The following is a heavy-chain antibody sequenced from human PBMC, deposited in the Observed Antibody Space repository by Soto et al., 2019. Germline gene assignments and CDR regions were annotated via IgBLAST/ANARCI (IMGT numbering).Heavy chain of an antibody. CDR2: IYYSGST. D-gene: IGHD3-10*01. CDR1: SGSISSGGYY. CDR3: ACHHYGSALDY. V-gene: IGHV4-31*03. Sequence: QVQLQESGLGLVKPSQTLSLTCTVSSGSISSGGYYWSWIRQHPGKGLEWIGYIYYSGSTYYNPSLKSRDNKTVDTSKNQFSLRLNSVTAADTAAYYCACHHYGSALDYWGQGTLVTVSS. J-gene: IGHJ4*02.